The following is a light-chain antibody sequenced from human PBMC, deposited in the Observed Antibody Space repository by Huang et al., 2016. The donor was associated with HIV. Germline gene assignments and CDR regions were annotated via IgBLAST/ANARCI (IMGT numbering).Light chain of an antibody. Sequence: DIVMTQSPDSLTVSLGERATINCRSSQSLFFSSNKRSYLAWYQKKPGQPPKLVISWASARESGVPDRFSGSGSETHFTLTINSLQAEDVAVYYCRQYYHNPLTFGGGTKVEI. J-gene: IGKJ4*01. V-gene: IGKV4-1*01. CDR1: QSLFFSSNKRSY. CDR3: RQYYHNPLT. CDR2: WAS.